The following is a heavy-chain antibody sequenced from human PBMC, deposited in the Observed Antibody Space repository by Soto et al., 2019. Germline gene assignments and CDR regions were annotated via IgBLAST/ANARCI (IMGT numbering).Heavy chain of an antibody. CDR2: IVVGSGNT. Sequence: SVKLSCKASGFTFTSSAVQWVRQARGQRLEWIGWIVVGSGNTNYAQKFQERVTITRDMSTSTAYMELSSLRSEDTAVYYCAATLAYCGGDCPYYYYGMDVWGQGTTVTVSS. CDR1: GFTFTSSA. J-gene: IGHJ6*02. V-gene: IGHV1-58*01. CDR3: AATLAYCGGDCPYYYYGMDV. D-gene: IGHD2-21*02.